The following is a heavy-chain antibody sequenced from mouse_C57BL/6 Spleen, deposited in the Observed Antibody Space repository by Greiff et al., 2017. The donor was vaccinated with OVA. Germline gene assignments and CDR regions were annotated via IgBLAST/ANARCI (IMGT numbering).Heavy chain of an antibody. D-gene: IGHD1-1*01. CDR3: ARGTTVVGYFDY. Sequence: QVQLQQPGAELVRPGSSVKLSCKASGYTFTSYWMDWVKQRPGQGLEWIGNIYPSDSETHYNQKFKDKATLTVDKSSSTAYMQLSSLTYEDSAVYYCARGTTVVGYFDYWGQGTTLTVSS. CDR1: GYTFTSYW. V-gene: IGHV1-61*01. CDR2: IYPSDSET. J-gene: IGHJ2*01.